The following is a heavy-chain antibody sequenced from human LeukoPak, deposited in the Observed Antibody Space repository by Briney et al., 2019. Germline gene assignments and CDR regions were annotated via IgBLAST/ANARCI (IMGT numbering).Heavy chain of an antibody. CDR2: IDSDGSTT. V-gene: IGHV3-74*01. CDR3: ARDLTGNFFDY. Sequence: GGSLRLSCAASGFTVSSYWMHWVRQPPGRGLVWVSSIDSDGSTTRYADSVKGRFTISRDNAKNTLYLQMNSLRAEDTAVYYCARDLTGNFFDYWGQGTLVTVSS. D-gene: IGHD4-23*01. J-gene: IGHJ4*02. CDR1: GFTVSSYW.